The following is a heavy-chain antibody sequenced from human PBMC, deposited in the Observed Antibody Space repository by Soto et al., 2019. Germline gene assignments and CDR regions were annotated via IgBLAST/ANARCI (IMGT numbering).Heavy chain of an antibody. CDR2: ILGSGGT. CDR1: GFTFHTYA. CDR3: AKDRQPDGFWPFDH. D-gene: IGHD3-3*01. V-gene: IGHV3-23*01. J-gene: IGHJ4*02. Sequence: EVQLLESGGGLVQPGGSLRLSCAASGFTFHTYAMSWVRQTPGKGLEWISGILGSGGTYYADSVKGRFTISRDNSKNPLYLQMNSLRAEDTAMYYWAKDRQPDGFWPFDHLGQGTLITVSS.